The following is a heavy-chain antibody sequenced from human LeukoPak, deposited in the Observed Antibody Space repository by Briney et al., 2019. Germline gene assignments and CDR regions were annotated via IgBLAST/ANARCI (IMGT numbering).Heavy chain of an antibody. Sequence: ASVKVSCKASGYTFTGYYMHWVRQAPGQGLEWMGWINPNSGGTTYAQKFQGWVTMTRDTSISTAYMELSRLRSDDTAVYYCARDPGDLAFDYWGQGTLVTVSS. D-gene: IGHD7-27*01. CDR1: GYTFTGYY. CDR2: INPNSGGT. J-gene: IGHJ4*02. V-gene: IGHV1-2*04. CDR3: ARDPGDLAFDY.